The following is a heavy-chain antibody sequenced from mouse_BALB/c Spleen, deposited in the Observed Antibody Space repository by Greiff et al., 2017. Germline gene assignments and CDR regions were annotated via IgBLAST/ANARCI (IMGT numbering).Heavy chain of an antibody. CDR2: ISSGGST. CDR3: ARGDGYYVGYYAMDY. D-gene: IGHD2-3*01. J-gene: IGHJ4*01. CDR1: GFTFSSYA. V-gene: IGHV5-6-5*01. Sequence: EVQLQESGGGLVKPGGSLKLSCAASGFTFSSYAMSWVRQTPEKRLEWVASISSGGSTYYPDSVKGRFTISRDNARNILYLQMSSLRSEDTAMYYCARGDGYYVGYYAMDYWGQGTSVTVSS.